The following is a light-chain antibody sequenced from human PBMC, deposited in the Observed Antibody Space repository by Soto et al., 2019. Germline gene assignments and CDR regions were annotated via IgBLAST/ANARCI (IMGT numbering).Light chain of an antibody. CDR1: QSISSW. CDR3: QQYNSYVT. CDR2: DAS. V-gene: IGKV1-5*01. Sequence: GDRVTLTCRASQSISSWLAWYQQKPGKAPKLLIYDASSLESGVPSRFSGSGSGTEFTLTISSLQPDDFATYYCQQYNSYVTFGQGTKVEIK. J-gene: IGKJ1*01.